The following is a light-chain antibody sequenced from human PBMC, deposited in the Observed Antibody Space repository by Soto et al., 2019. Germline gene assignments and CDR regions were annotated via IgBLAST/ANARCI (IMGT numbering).Light chain of an antibody. J-gene: IGKJ4*01. CDR3: QQRSNWPRALT. CDR2: DAS. V-gene: IGKV3-11*01. CDR1: QSVSSY. Sequence: IVFTQSPSTLSLSPGERATLSCRASQSVSSYLAWYQQKPGQAPRLLIYDASNRATGIPARFSGSGSGTDFTLTISSLEPEDFAVYYCQQRSNWPRALTFGGGTKVDIK.